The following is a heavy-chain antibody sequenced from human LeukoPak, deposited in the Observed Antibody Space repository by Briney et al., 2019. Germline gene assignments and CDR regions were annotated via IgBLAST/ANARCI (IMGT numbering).Heavy chain of an antibody. CDR3: AREGSYYDYVWGSYRYPKTYFDY. Sequence: SETLSLTCTVSGGSISSYYWSWIRQPPGKGLEWIGYIYYSGSTNYNPSLKSRVTISVDTSKNQFSLKLSSVTAADTAVYYCAREGSYYDYVWGSYRYPKTYFDYWGQGTLVTVSS. D-gene: IGHD3-16*02. CDR1: GGSISSYY. J-gene: IGHJ4*02. CDR2: IYYSGST. V-gene: IGHV4-59*01.